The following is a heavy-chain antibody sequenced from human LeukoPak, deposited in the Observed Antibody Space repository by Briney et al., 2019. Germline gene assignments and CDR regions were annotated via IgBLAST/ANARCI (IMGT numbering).Heavy chain of an antibody. V-gene: IGHV3-23*01. D-gene: IGHD6-19*01. CDR2: INGGGNTT. CDR1: GFAFSSFA. CDR3: TKELHVAVAVADYYYFYMDV. J-gene: IGHJ6*03. Sequence: GGALRLSCAASGFAFSSFAMGWVRQSPGKGLEWLSTINGGGNTTFYADSVKGRFTISRDNSKNTLYLHMDGLRPDDTGIYYCTKELHVAVAVADYYYFYMDVWGRGTAVSVSS.